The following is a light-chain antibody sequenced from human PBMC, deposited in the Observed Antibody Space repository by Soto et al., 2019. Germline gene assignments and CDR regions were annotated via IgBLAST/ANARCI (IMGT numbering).Light chain of an antibody. CDR1: SSDVGAYNY. V-gene: IGLV2-14*01. CDR3: SSKRTIASLV. J-gene: IGLJ1*01. Sequence: QSALTQPASVSGSPGQTITISCTGTSSDVGAYNYVSWYQQHPGKAPKLMIYEVSNRPSGVSDRFSGSKSGNTASLTISGLQAADEADYYSSSKRTIASLVFGTGTKVTVL. CDR2: EVS.